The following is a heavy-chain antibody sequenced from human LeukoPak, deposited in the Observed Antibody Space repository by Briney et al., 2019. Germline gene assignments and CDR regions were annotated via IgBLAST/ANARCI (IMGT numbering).Heavy chain of an antibody. D-gene: IGHD6-19*01. CDR3: ARDSSGDFDY. Sequence: SETLSLTCTVSGGSINDHYWSWIRQPPGKGLEWIGYIYYSGSTNYNPSLKSRVTISVDTSNNQFSLKLSSVTAADTAVYYCARDSSGDFDYWGQGTLVTVSS. CDR1: GGSINDHY. CDR2: IYYSGST. V-gene: IGHV4-59*11. J-gene: IGHJ4*02.